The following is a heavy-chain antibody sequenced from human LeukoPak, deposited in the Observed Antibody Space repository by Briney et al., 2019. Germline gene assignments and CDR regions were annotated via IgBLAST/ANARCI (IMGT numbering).Heavy chain of an antibody. CDR3: AREGAEGDYYDSSGYAVGMDV. CDR2: MNPNSGNT. Sequence: ASVKVSSKASGYTFTSYDINWVRQAPGQGLGWMGWMNPNSGNTGYAQKFQGRVTMTRNTSISTAYMELSSLRSEDTAVYYCAREGAEGDYYDSSGYAVGMDVWGQGTTVTVSS. V-gene: IGHV1-8*01. CDR1: GYTFTSYD. D-gene: IGHD3-22*01. J-gene: IGHJ6*02.